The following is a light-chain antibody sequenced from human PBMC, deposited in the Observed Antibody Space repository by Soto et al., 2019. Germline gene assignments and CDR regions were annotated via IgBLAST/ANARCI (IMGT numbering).Light chain of an antibody. CDR3: QSYDSSLSVVL. V-gene: IGLV1-40*01. Sequence: QSVLTQPPSVSGAPGQRVTISCTGSSSNIGAGYDVHWYQQLPGTAPKLLIYGNSNRPSGVPDRFSGSKSGTSASLAITGREAEDEADYYCQSYDSSLSVVLFGGGTKLTVL. CDR2: GNS. CDR1: SSNIGAGYD. J-gene: IGLJ2*01.